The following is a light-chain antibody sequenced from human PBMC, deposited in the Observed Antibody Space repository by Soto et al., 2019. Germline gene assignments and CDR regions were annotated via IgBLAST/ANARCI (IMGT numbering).Light chain of an antibody. CDR3: QQSYTAVT. V-gene: IGKV1-39*01. CDR2: TAS. Sequence: DIQMTQSPSSLSASVGDRVTITCRASQSISIYLNWYQQKPGKAPRLLIYTASSLQSGVPSRFSRSGSGTDFTLTISSLQPEDFATYYCQQSYTAVTFGGGTKVDI. CDR1: QSISIY. J-gene: IGKJ4*01.